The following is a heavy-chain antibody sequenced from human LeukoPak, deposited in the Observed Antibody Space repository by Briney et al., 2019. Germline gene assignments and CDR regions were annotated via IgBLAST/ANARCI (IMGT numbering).Heavy chain of an antibody. CDR1: GYTFTSYG. V-gene: IGHV1-18*01. D-gene: IGHD4-17*01. J-gene: IGHJ5*02. CDR3: ANPKNDYGDQYNYFDP. CDR2: ISAYNGNT. Sequence: ASVKVSCKASGYTFTSYGISWVRQAPGQGLEWMGWISAYNGNTNYAQKLQGRVTMTTDTSTSTAYMELRSLRSDDTAVYYCANPKNDYGDQYNYFDPWGQGTLVTVSS.